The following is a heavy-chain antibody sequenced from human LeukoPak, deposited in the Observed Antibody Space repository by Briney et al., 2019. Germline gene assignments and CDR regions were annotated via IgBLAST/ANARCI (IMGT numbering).Heavy chain of an antibody. D-gene: IGHD4-17*01. V-gene: IGHV3-7*01. J-gene: IGHJ3*02. CDR3: ATRIYGDYDWDAFDI. Sequence: PGGYLRLSCAASGLTFSSYWMSWVRQAPGKGLEWVANIKQDGSEKYYVDSVKGRFTISRDNAKNSLYLQMNSLRAEDTAVYYCATRIYGDYDWDAFDIWGQGTMVTVSS. CDR2: IKQDGSEK. CDR1: GLTFSSYW.